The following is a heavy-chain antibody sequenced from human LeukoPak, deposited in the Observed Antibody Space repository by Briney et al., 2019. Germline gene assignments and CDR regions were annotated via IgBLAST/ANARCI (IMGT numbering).Heavy chain of an antibody. CDR3: ARDGFCSSTSCHAAFDY. D-gene: IGHD2-2*01. Sequence: GGSLRLSCAASGFTFSSYSMIWVRQAPGKGLEWVSYISRSSNTIYYADSVKGRFTISRDNAKNSLYLQMNSLRAEDTAVYYCARDGFCSSTSCHAAFDYWGQGTLVTGSS. J-gene: IGHJ4*02. CDR2: ISRSSNTI. V-gene: IGHV3-48*04. CDR1: GFTFSSYS.